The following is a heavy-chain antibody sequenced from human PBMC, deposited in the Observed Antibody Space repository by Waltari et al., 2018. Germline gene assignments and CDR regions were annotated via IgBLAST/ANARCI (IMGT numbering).Heavy chain of an antibody. Sequence: VQLVQSGAEVTKPGDSVKVSCKASGYTVTSYAMHWVRQAPGQRLEWMGWINAGNGNTKYSQMVQGRVTITRDTSASTAYMELGSLRSEDTAVYYCARAPYSGSYDYWGQGTLVTVSS. CDR1: GYTVTSYA. CDR2: INAGNGNT. V-gene: IGHV1-3*01. D-gene: IGHD1-26*01. J-gene: IGHJ4*02. CDR3: ARAPYSGSYDY.